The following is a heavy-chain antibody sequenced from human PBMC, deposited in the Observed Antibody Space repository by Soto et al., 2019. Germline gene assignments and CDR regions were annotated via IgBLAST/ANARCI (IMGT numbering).Heavy chain of an antibody. Sequence: QVQLVESGGGLVKPGGSLRLSCVASGFTFSDHYMTWIRQAPGKGLEWLSYVSTSSSYTNYADSVKGRFTISRDNAMNSLYLHMNGLRAEDTAVYYCARIRLTGYFDYWGQGTLVSVSS. J-gene: IGHJ4*02. V-gene: IGHV3-11*05. CDR2: VSTSSSYT. CDR1: GFTFSDHY. CDR3: ARIRLTGYFDY.